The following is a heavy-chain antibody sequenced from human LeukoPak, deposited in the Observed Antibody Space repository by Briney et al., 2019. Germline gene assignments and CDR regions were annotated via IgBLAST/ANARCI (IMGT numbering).Heavy chain of an antibody. J-gene: IGHJ6*03. D-gene: IGHD6-6*01. CDR1: GFAFSTYA. CDR2: ISGSGSNT. V-gene: IGHV3-23*01. CDR3: AKEEYGNYYYYMDV. Sequence: GGSLRLSCAASGFAFSTYAMSWVRQAPGKGLEWVSSISGSGSNTYYADSVKGQFTISRASSKNTLYLQMNSLRAEDTAVYYCAKEEYGNYYYYMDVWGKGTTVTVSS.